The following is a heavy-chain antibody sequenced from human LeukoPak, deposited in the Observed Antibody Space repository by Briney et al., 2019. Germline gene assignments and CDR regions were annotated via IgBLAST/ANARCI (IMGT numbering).Heavy chain of an antibody. V-gene: IGHV3-7*01. CDR1: GFTFSSDW. J-gene: IGHJ4*02. CDR3: ARKGLEREWGSYYRGWRQKFDL. CDR2: IMEVGSEK. D-gene: IGHD1-26*01. Sequence: GGSLRLSCAASGFTFSSDWMNWVREAPGKGLECVANIMEVGSEKYYVDSVKGRFTISRDNAKNSLYLQMNSLRAEETAVYYCARKGLEREWGSYYRGWRQKFDLWGQGTLVTVSS.